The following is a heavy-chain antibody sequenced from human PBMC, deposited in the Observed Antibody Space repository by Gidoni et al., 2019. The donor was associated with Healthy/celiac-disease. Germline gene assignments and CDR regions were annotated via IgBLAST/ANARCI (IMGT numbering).Heavy chain of an antibody. V-gene: IGHV2-70*15. CDR3: ARTWYGGNYYYGMDV. Sequence: QVTLRESGPALVKPTQTLTLTCTFSGFSLSTSGMCVSWIRQPPGKALEWLARIDWDDDKYYSKSLKTRLPISKDTSKNQVVLTMTNMYPVDTATYYCARTWYGGNYYYGMDVLGQGTTVTVSS. D-gene: IGHD2-15*01. CDR2: IDWDDDK. J-gene: IGHJ6*02. CDR1: GFSLSTSGMC.